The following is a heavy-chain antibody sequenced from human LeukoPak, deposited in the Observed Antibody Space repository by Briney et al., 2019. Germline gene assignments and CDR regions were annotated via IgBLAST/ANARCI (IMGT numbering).Heavy chain of an antibody. J-gene: IGHJ4*02. CDR1: GFTFSSSG. CDR2: IWYDGSNK. Sequence: GGSLRLSWAASGFTFSSSGMHWVRQAPGRGLEWVAIIWYDGSNKYYADSVEGRFTIPRDTSKNTLYLQMNSLPAGDTAVYYCARVLHTSAFSFDFWGQGSLVTVSS. V-gene: IGHV3-33*01. D-gene: IGHD6-19*01. CDR3: ARVLHTSAFSFDF.